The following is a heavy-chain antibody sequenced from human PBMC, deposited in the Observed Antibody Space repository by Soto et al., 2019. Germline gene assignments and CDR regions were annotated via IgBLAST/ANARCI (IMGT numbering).Heavy chain of an antibody. D-gene: IGHD4-17*01. CDR1: GCTFSSYG. Sequence: GGSLRVSCAAAGCTFSSYGRRWVRQAPGKGLEWVAVISYDGSNKYYADSVKGRFTISRDNSKNTLYLQMNSLRAEDTAVYYCAKVLTHGDFDYYYYGMDVWGQGTTVTVS. J-gene: IGHJ6*02. CDR3: AKVLTHGDFDYYYYGMDV. CDR2: ISYDGSNK. V-gene: IGHV3-30*18.